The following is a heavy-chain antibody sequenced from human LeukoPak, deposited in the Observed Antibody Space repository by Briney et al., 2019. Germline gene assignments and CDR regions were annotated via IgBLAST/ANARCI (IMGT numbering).Heavy chain of an antibody. V-gene: IGHV1-24*01. D-gene: IGHD3-3*01. Sequence: GASVKVSCKVSGYTLTQLSVHWVRQAPGKGLESMGGFDVEDGEIIYAQKFQGRVTMTEDTSTDTAYMELSSLRSEDTAVYYCATNRQIMILGVVIMPAFDIWGQGTMVTVSS. CDR3: ATNRQIMILGVVIMPAFDI. CDR1: GYTLTQLS. J-gene: IGHJ3*02. CDR2: FDVEDGEI.